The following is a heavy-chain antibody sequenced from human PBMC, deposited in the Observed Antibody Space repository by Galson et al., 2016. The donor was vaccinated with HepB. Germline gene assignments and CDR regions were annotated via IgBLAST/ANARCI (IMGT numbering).Heavy chain of an antibody. J-gene: IGHJ6*02. Sequence: QSGAEVKKPGESLKISCKGSGYNFATYWIGWVRQMPGKGLEWMAIMHVADSHTKYSPSFQGKVSISADKSISTAYMRWSSLQASDTAIYYCAGAVNGDFRWGVWGQGTTVTVSS. V-gene: IGHV5-51*01. CDR1: GYNFATYW. CDR2: MHVADSHT. CDR3: AGAVNGDFRWGV. D-gene: IGHD4-17*01.